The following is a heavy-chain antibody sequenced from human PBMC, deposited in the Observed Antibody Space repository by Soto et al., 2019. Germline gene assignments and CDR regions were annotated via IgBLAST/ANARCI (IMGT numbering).Heavy chain of an antibody. D-gene: IGHD3-10*01. CDR3: TIYIAVCRGLWFGELSDGAFDI. Sequence: EVQLVESGGGLVQPGRSLRLSCTASGFTFGDYAMSWFRQAPGKGLEWVGVIRSKAYGGTTEYAAAVKGRFTISRYDSKSIRHLQMDIRKNEDAGVYYGTIYIAVCRGLWFGELSDGAFDIWGQGTMVTVSS. CDR1: GFTFGDYA. CDR2: IRSKAYGGTT. J-gene: IGHJ3*02. V-gene: IGHV3-49*03.